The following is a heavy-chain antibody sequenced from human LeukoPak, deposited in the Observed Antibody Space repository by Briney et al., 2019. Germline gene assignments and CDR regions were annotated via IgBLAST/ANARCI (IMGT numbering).Heavy chain of an antibody. D-gene: IGHD3-10*01. CDR2: INHSGST. V-gene: IGHV4-34*01. CDR3: ARQNYGSAPLRY. CDR1: GGSFSGYY. J-gene: IGHJ4*02. Sequence: SETLSLTCAVYGGSFSGYYWSWIRQPPGKGLEWIGEINHSGSTNYNPSLMSRVTISVDTSKNQFSLKLSSVTAADTAVYFCARQNYGSAPLRYWGQGTLVTVSS.